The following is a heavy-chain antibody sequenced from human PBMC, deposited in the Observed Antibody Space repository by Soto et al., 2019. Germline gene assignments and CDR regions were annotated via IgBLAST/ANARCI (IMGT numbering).Heavy chain of an antibody. V-gene: IGHV4-31*03. J-gene: IGHJ3*02. CDR1: GGSIRRGGYY. D-gene: IGHD1-26*01. CDR2: IYYSGST. CDR3: ASTTSGSYLDDAFDI. Sequence: QVQLQESGPGLVKPSQTLSLTCTVSGGSIRRGGYYWSWIRQHPGKGLEWIGYIYYSGSTYYNPSLKSRVTISVDTSKNQFSLKLSSVTAADTAVYYCASTTSGSYLDDAFDIWGQGTMVTVSS.